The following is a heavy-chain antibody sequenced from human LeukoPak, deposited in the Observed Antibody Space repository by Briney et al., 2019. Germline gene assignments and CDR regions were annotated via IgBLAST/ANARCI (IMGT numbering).Heavy chain of an antibody. CDR2: IIPIFGTA. CDR1: GGTFSSYA. D-gene: IGHD5-18*01. V-gene: IGHV1-69*13. J-gene: IGHJ6*03. CDR3: ARGRGYSYGYGDYYYYYMDV. Sequence: SVKVSCKASGGTFSSYAISWVRQAPGQGLEWMGGIIPIFGTANYAQKFQGRVTITADESTSTAYMELSSLRSEDTAVYYCARGRGYSYGYGDYYYYYMDVWGKGTTVTVSS.